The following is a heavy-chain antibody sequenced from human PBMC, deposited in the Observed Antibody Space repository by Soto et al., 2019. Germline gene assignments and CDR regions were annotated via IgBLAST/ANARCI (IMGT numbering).Heavy chain of an antibody. D-gene: IGHD3-9*01. Sequence: SETLSLTCAVSGVSIISGGYSWILIRQPPGKGLEWIGYIYHSGSTYYNPSLKSRVTISVDRSKNQFSLKLSSVTAADTAVYYCARQVQGILTGWYNWFDPWGQGTLVTVSS. J-gene: IGHJ5*02. V-gene: IGHV4-30-2*01. CDR3: ARQVQGILTGWYNWFDP. CDR2: IYHSGST. CDR1: GVSIISGGYS.